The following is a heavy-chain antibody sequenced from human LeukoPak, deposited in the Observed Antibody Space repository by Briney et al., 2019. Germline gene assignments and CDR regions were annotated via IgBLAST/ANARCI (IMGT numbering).Heavy chain of an antibody. CDR3: AKGLPYFDY. Sequence: GGSLRLSCATSGFTFSAHAMSWVRQAPGRGLEGVSAISDTGGSTYYADSVKGRFTIFRDNSKNTLYLQMNSLRAEDTAVYYCAKGLPYFDYWGQGTLVTVSS. J-gene: IGHJ4*02. CDR1: GFTFSAHA. V-gene: IGHV3-23*01. CDR2: ISDTGGST. D-gene: IGHD4-11*01.